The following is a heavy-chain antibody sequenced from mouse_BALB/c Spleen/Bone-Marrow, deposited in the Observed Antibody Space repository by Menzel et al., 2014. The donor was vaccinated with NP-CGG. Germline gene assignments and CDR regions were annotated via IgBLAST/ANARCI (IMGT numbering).Heavy chain of an antibody. V-gene: IGHV1-67*01. CDR2: ISTYSGNT. J-gene: IGHJ2*01. Sequence: LEESGPEVVRPGVSVKLSCKGSGYTFTAYAMHWVKQSHAESLEWIGLISTYSGNTHYNQDFKGKATMTVDKSSSAAYMELARLTSEDSAIYYCARNFYGSSYFDYWGQGTTLTVSS. CDR3: ARNFYGSSYFDY. CDR1: GYTFTAYA. D-gene: IGHD1-1*01.